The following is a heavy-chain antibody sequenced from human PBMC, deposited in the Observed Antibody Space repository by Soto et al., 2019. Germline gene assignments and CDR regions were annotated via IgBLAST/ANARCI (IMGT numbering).Heavy chain of an antibody. CDR1: GGSISSSNG. CDR3: ARVAVAGTRFDY. J-gene: IGHJ4*02. D-gene: IGHD6-19*01. Sequence: SETLSLTCAVSGGSISSSNGWGWFRQPPGKGLEWIGEIYHSGSTNYNPSLKSRVTISVDKSKNQFSLKLSSVTAADTAVYYCARVAVAGTRFDYWGQGTLVTVS. V-gene: IGHV4-4*02. CDR2: IYHSGST.